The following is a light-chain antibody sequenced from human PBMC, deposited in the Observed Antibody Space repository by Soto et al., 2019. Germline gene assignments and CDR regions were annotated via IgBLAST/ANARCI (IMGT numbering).Light chain of an antibody. J-gene: IGKJ1*01. Sequence: SVLTQTPGTLSLSPGESAILSCRASQSVTSTYLAWYQQKPGQAPRHLIYGASSRATGIPDRFSGSGSGTDFTLTISRLEPEDFALYYCHQYGYSLWTFGQGTKVDIK. CDR1: QSVTSTY. V-gene: IGKV3-20*01. CDR2: GAS. CDR3: HQYGYSLWT.